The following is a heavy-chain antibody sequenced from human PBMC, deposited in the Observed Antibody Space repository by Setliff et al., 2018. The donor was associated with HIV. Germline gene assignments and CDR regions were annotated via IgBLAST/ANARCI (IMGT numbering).Heavy chain of an antibody. CDR1: GSSISSFY. V-gene: IGHV4-59*08. CDR2: IYSSGST. CDR3: ARRVVLAAAFDY. J-gene: IGHJ4*02. Sequence: PSETLSLTCTVSGSSISSFYWSWTRQPPGKGLECIGYIYSSGSTNYNPSLKSRVTMSVDTSKNQFSLELRSVTAADTAVYYCARRVVLAAAFDYWGQGALVTVSS. D-gene: IGHD2-15*01.